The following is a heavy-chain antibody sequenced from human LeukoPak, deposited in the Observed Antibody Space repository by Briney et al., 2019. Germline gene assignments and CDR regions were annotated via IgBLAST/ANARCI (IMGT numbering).Heavy chain of an antibody. CDR2: IYPGDSDT. V-gene: IGHV5-51*01. Sequence: GESLKISSKGSGYSFASYWIAWVRQMPGKGLEWMGIIYPGDSDTRYSPSFQGQVTISADKSISTAYLQWSSLKASDTAIYYCARQWGDCSSTSCYSAYWGQGTLVTVSS. D-gene: IGHD2-2*01. CDR1: GYSFASYW. CDR3: ARQWGDCSSTSCYSAY. J-gene: IGHJ4*02.